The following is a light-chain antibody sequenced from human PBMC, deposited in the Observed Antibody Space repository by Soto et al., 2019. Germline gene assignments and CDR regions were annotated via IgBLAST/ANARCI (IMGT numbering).Light chain of an antibody. CDR1: QSVGSN. Sequence: EIVMTQSPATLSVSPGDRAALYCRASQSVGSNLAWYQQKPGQAPRLLIYGASTRATGIPARFSGSGSGTEVTLTISSLPSEDFAIYFCQQYNNWPPDRTFGQGTKVEIK. J-gene: IGKJ1*01. CDR3: QQYNNWPPDRT. CDR2: GAS. V-gene: IGKV3-15*01.